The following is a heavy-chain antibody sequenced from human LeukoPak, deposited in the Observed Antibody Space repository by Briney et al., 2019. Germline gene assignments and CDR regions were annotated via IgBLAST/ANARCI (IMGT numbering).Heavy chain of an antibody. CDR1: GYSFVGYF. D-gene: IGHD1-26*01. CDR2: INSNSGGT. Sequence: ASVKVSCKTSGYSFVGYFILWVRQAPGQGLQWMGRINSNSGGTEYEPSFQGRVTMTRDTSISTAYVEVSTLISDDTAVYYCARDLSSTPNWEFDYWGQGTQVTVSS. CDR3: ARDLSSTPNWEFDY. J-gene: IGHJ4*02. V-gene: IGHV1-2*06.